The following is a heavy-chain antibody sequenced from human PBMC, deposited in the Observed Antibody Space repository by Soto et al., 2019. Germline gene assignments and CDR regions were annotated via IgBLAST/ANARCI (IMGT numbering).Heavy chain of an antibody. CDR3: VRSGTARLLRHSWFDT. Sequence: EVQLVESGEGPVKPGGSLRLSCAASGFTFNTYDMNWVRQAPGKGLEWVSSITTSSAYIYYADSLKGRITISRDNAKNSLFLQMNSLRAEDTAVYYCVRSGTARLLRHSWFDTWGQGTLVTVSS. J-gene: IGHJ5*02. CDR1: GFTFNTYD. CDR2: ITTSSAYI. D-gene: IGHD2-21*01. V-gene: IGHV3-21*01.